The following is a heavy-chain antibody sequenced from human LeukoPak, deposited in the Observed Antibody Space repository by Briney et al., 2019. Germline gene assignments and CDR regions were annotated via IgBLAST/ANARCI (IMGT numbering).Heavy chain of an antibody. V-gene: IGHV3-21*01. CDR3: ARSDSSGYYYPDY. D-gene: IGHD3-22*01. J-gene: IGHJ4*02. Sequence: PGGSLRLSCAASGFTFSSYNMNWVRQAPGKGLEWVSSISTSSSYIYYADSVKGRFTISRDNARNSLFLQMNSLRAEDTAVYYCARSDSSGYYYPDYWGQGTLVTVSS. CDR2: ISTSSSYI. CDR1: GFTFSSYN.